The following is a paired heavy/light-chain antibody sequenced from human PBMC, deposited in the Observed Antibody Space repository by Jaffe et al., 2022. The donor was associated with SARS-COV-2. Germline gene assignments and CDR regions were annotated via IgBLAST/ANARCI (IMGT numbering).Light chain of an antibody. J-gene: IGLJ3*02. CDR2: RNT. Sequence: QSVLTQPPSVSGAPGQRVTLSCTGSSSNIEAGYDVHWYQQLPGSAPKLLIFRNTNRPSGVPDRFSGSKSATSASLAITGLRAEDEGYYHCQSYDNSLSTWVFGGGTKLTVL. V-gene: IGLV1-40*01. CDR3: QSYDNSLSTWV. CDR1: SSNIEAGYD.
Heavy chain of an antibody. D-gene: IGHD6-19*01. CDR1: GGYINTIGYY. Sequence: QLQLQESGPGLVKSLETLSLSCTVSGGYINTIGYYWGWIRQSPGQGLEWIGSMYYSGTTFYNPSLKSRVTIYADTSKNRFSLNVSSVTATDTSVYYCVRQGGGSRGWYVDFRYYMDVWGKGTTVTVSS. CDR2: MYYSGTT. J-gene: IGHJ6*03. CDR3: VRQGGGSRGWYVDFRYYMDV. V-gene: IGHV4-39*01.